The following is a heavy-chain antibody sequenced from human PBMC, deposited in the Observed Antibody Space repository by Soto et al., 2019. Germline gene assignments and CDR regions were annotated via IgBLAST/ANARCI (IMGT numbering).Heavy chain of an antibody. Sequence: SETLSLTRTVSGGSISSYYWSWIRQPPGKGLEWIGYIYYSGSTNYNPSLKSRVTISVDTSKNQFSLKLSSVTAADTAVYYCARQGGLYGHDFDYWGQGTLVTVSS. CDR1: GGSISSYY. CDR3: ARQGGLYGHDFDY. V-gene: IGHV4-59*08. D-gene: IGHD4-17*01. CDR2: IYYSGST. J-gene: IGHJ4*02.